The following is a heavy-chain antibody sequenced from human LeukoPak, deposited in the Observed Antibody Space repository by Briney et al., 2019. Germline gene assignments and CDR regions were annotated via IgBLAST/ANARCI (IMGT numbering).Heavy chain of an antibody. CDR1: GYPFLNYF. D-gene: IGHD1-26*01. CDR2: INPNGGRT. J-gene: IGHJ4*02. V-gene: IGHV1-46*04. Sequence: ASVKVSCKTSGYPFLNYFIHWVRQAPGQGLEWLGVINPNGGRTTYSQHLRGRLTMTSDTSTSTVYLEVSGLTSEDTAVYFCTRMGHNFDNWGQGTMVTVSS. CDR3: TRMGHNFDN.